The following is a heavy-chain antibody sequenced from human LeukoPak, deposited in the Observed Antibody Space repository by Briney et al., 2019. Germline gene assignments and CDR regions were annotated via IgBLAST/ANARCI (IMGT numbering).Heavy chain of an antibody. V-gene: IGHV4-34*01. D-gene: IGHD2-2*01. J-gene: IGHJ5*02. CDR3: ARVLYDIVVVPRNWFDP. CDR2: INHSGST. Sequence: SETLSLTCAVYGGSFSGYYWSWIRQPPGEGLEWIGEINHSGSTNYNPSLKSRVTISVDTSKNQFSLKLSSVTAADTAVYYCARVLYDIVVVPRNWFDPWGQGTLVTVSS. CDR1: GGSFSGYY.